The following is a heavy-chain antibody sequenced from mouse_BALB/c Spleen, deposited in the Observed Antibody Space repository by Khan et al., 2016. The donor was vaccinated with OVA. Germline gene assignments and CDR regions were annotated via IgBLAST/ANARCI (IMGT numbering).Heavy chain of an antibody. Sequence: QVQLKQSGAELVKPGASVKLSCKASGYTFTETIIHWVKQRSGQGLGWIGWFYPGSGTIKYNEKFKDKATLTADKSSSTVYMELSRLTSEASAVXFSARHEDRNDGYYDYAMDYWGQGTSVTVSS. J-gene: IGHJ4*01. V-gene: IGHV1-62-2*01. CDR3: ARHEDRNDGYYDYAMDY. D-gene: IGHD2-3*01. CDR2: FYPGSGTI. CDR1: GYTFTETI.